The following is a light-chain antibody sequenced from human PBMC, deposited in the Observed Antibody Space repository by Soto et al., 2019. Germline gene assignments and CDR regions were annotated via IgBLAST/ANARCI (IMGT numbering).Light chain of an antibody. CDR3: TLYTSSTAVV. Sequence: QSALTQPASVSGSPGQSITISCTGTSSDVGGYDYVSWYQHHPGKAPKLMIYEVSSRPSGVSDRFSGSKSGSTASLTISGLQAEDEADYYCTLYTSSTAVVFGGGTKLTVL. CDR1: SSDVGGYDY. V-gene: IGLV2-14*01. J-gene: IGLJ2*01. CDR2: EVS.